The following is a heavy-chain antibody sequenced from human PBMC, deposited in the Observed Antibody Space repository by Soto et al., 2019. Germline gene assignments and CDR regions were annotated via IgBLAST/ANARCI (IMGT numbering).Heavy chain of an antibody. J-gene: IGHJ3*02. CDR2: IYYSGST. CDR3: ARLYGLDAFDI. CDR1: GGSINSYY. V-gene: IGHV4-59*08. Sequence: SETLSLTCTFSGGSINSYYWSLIRQPPGKGLEWIGYIYYSGSTNYNPSLKSRVTISVDTSKNQFSLKLSSVTAADTAVYYCARLYGLDAFDIWGQGTMVTVSS. D-gene: IGHD3-16*02.